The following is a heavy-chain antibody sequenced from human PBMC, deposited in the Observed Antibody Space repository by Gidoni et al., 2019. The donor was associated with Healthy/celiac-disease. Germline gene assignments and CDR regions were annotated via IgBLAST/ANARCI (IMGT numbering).Heavy chain of an antibody. CDR1: GYTLTELS. D-gene: IGHD3-16*01. CDR3: ATDREVGGLIRFRPYGLDY. Sequence: QVQLVQSGAEVKKPGASVKVSCKVSGYTLTELSMHWVRQAPGKGLEWMGGFDPEDGETIYAQKFQGRVTMTEDTSTDTAYMELSSLRSEDTAVYYCATDREVGGLIRFRPYGLDYWGQGTLVTVSS. CDR2: FDPEDGET. V-gene: IGHV1-24*01. J-gene: IGHJ4*02.